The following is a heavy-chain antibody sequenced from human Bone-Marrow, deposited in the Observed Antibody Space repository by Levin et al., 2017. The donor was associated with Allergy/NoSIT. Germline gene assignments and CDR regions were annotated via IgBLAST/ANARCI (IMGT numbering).Heavy chain of an antibody. D-gene: IGHD3-3*01. CDR3: ARAKAYYDFWSGYHYYFDY. Sequence: GGSLRLSCAASGFTFSSYAMHWVRQAPGKGLEWVAVISYDGSNKYYADSVNGRFTTSRDNSKNTLYLQMNSLRAEDTAVYYCARAKAYYDFWSGYHYYFDYWGQGTLVTVSS. CDR2: ISYDGSNK. V-gene: IGHV3-30-3*01. J-gene: IGHJ4*02. CDR1: GFTFSSYA.